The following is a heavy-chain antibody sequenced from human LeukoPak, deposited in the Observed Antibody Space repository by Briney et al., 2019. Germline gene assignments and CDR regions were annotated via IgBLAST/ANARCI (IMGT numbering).Heavy chain of an antibody. CDR2: ISYDGSNK. CDR3: AKDQSITIFGGGYYYYGMDV. CDR1: GFTFSSYG. J-gene: IGHJ6*02. D-gene: IGHD3-3*01. V-gene: IGHV3-30*18. Sequence: GGSLRLSCVASGFTFSSYGMHWVRQAPGKGLEWVAVISYDGSNKYYADSVKGRFTISRDNSKNTLYLQMNSLRAEDTAVYYCAKDQSITIFGGGYYYYGMDVWGQGTTVTVSS.